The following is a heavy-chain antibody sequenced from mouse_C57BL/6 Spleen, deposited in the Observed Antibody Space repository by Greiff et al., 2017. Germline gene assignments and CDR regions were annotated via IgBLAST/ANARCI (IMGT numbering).Heavy chain of an antibody. V-gene: IGHV1-9*01. J-gene: IGHJ2*01. D-gene: IGHD4-1*01. CDR2: ILPGSGST. CDR1: GYTFTGYW. Sequence: VQLQQSGAELMKPGASVKLSCKATGYTFTGYWIEWVKQRPGHGLEWIGEILPGSGSTNNNEKFKGKATFTADTSSNTAYMQLSSLTTEDSAIYYCARGNWDGYWGQGTTLTVSS. CDR3: ARGNWDGY.